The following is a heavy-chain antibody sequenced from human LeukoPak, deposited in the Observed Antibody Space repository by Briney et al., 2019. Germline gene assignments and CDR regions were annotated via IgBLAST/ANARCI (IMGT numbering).Heavy chain of an antibody. CDR2: INHSGST. CDR1: GGSFSGYY. V-gene: IGHV4-34*01. D-gene: IGHD2-2*01. CDR3: ARGGVVVPAAISLSVYYYYGMDV. J-gene: IGHJ6*02. Sequence: SETLSLTCAVYGGSFSGYYWSWIRQPPGKGLEWIGEINHSGSTNYNPSLKSRVTISVGTSKHPFSLKLSSVTAADTAVYYCARGGVVVPAAISLSVYYYYGMDVWGQGTTVTVSS.